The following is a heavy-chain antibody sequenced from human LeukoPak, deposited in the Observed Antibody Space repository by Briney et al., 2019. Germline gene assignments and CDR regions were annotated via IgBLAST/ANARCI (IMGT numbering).Heavy chain of an antibody. CDR1: GFTFDDYA. V-gene: IGHV3-9*01. Sequence: GGSLRLSCAASGFTFDDYAMHWVRQAPGKGLEWVSGISWNSGSIGYADSVKGRFTISRDNARNSLYLQMNSLRAEDTALYYCAKDHHTGMAAAGTFDYWGQGTLVTVSS. J-gene: IGHJ4*02. CDR2: ISWNSGSI. CDR3: AKDHHTGMAAAGTFDY. D-gene: IGHD6-13*01.